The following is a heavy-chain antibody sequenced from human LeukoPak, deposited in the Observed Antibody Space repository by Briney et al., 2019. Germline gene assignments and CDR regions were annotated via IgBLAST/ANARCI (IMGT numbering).Heavy chain of an antibody. CDR2: INHSGST. J-gene: IGHJ4*02. V-gene: IGHV4-34*01. D-gene: IGHD3-3*01. Sequence: PSETLSLTCAVYGGSFSGYYWSWIRQPPGKGLEWIGKINHSGSTNYNPSLKSRVTISVDTSKNQFSLKLSSVTAADTAVYYCARGVGDFWSGYYFDYWGQGTLVTVSS. CDR1: GGSFSGYY. CDR3: ARGVGDFWSGYYFDY.